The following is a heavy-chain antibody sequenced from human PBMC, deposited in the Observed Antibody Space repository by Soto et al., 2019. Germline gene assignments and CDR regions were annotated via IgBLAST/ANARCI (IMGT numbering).Heavy chain of an antibody. J-gene: IGHJ6*02. CDR1: GGTFSSYA. CDR3: ARAAKWIFGVVNYYYGMDV. CDR2: IIPIFGTA. D-gene: IGHD3-3*01. Sequence: SVKVSCKASGGTFSSYAISWVRQAPGQGLEWMGGIIPIFGTANYAQKFQGRVTITADESTSTAYMELSSLRSEDTAVYYCARAAKWIFGVVNYYYGMDVWGQGTTVTV. V-gene: IGHV1-69*13.